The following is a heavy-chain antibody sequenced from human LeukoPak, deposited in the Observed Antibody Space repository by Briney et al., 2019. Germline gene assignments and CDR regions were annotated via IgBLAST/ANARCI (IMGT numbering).Heavy chain of an antibody. CDR1: GFTFSRHA. D-gene: IGHD1-26*01. J-gene: IGHJ4*02. V-gene: IGHV3-23*01. Sequence: GGSLRLSCAASGFTFSRHAMSWVRQAPEKGLEWVSTISSSGGSTYYADSVKGRFTISRDNSKNTLYLQVNSLRAEDTAVYYCAKGGKWDVTPFDYWGQGTLVTVSS. CDR2: ISSSGGST. CDR3: AKGGKWDVTPFDY.